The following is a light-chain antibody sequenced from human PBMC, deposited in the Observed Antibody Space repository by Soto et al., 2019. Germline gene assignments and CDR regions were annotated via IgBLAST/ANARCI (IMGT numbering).Light chain of an antibody. CDR3: QQYNNWPQT. CDR2: GAS. CDR1: QSVSSN. V-gene: IGKV3-15*01. J-gene: IGKJ1*01. Sequence: EIVMTQSPLSLPVTPGEPATLSCRASQSVSSNLAWYQQKPGQAPRLLIYGASTRATGIPARFSGSGSGTEFTLTISSLQSEDFAVYYCQQYNNWPQTFGQGTKVDIK.